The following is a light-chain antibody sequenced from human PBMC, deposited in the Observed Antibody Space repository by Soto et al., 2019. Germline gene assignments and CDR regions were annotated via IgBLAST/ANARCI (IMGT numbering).Light chain of an antibody. Sequence: QSVMTQPPSASGSPGQSVTISCTGTSSDVGRYNFVSWYQQHPGKAPKLLIYEVTQRPSGVPDRFSGSKSGNTAPLTVSGLQAEDEADSYCSSYGGSNMRVFGNGTKVIVL. V-gene: IGLV2-8*01. CDR3: SSYGGSNMRV. CDR1: SSDVGRYNF. J-gene: IGLJ1*01. CDR2: EVT.